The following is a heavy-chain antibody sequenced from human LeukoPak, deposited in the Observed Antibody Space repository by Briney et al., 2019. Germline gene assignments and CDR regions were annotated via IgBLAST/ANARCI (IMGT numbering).Heavy chain of an antibody. CDR1: EFSVGSNY. D-gene: IGHD2-15*01. CDR3: ARVPPRIRGGTFDI. J-gene: IGHJ3*02. CDR2: IYSGGST. Sequence: GGSLRLSCAASEFSVGSNYMTWVRQAPGKGLEWVSLIYSGGSTYYADSVKGRFTISRDNSKNTLYLQMNSLRADDTAVYYCARVPPRIRGGTFDIWGQGTMVTVSS. V-gene: IGHV3-66*01.